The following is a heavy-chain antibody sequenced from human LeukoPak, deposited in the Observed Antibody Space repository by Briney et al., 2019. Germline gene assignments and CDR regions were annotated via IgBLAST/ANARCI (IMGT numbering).Heavy chain of an antibody. CDR3: ARARDYGDYVNWFDP. D-gene: IGHD4-17*01. V-gene: IGHV3-74*01. Sequence: PGGSLRLSCAASGFTFSSYWMHWVRQTPGKGLVWVSRINSDGSTTSYADSVKGRFTISRDNAKNTLYQQMSSLRAEDTAVYYCARARDYGDYVNWFDPWGQGTLVTVSS. CDR2: INSDGSTT. CDR1: GFTFSSYW. J-gene: IGHJ5*02.